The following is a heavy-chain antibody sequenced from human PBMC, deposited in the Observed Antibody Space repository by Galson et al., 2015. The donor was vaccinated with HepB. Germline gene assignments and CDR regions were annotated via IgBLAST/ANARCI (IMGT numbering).Heavy chain of an antibody. V-gene: IGHV3-23*01. J-gene: IGHJ4*02. D-gene: IGHD3-10*01. CDR2: ISDSGGTT. CDR1: GFTFKNNA. Sequence: SLRLSCAVSGFTFKNNAMTWVRQAPGKGLEWVSSISDSGGTTYYAESEKGRFTISRDNSKNTLYLQMNGLGAEDAALYYCAKDPRFGETLEYWGQGTLVTVSS. CDR3: AKDPRFGETLEY.